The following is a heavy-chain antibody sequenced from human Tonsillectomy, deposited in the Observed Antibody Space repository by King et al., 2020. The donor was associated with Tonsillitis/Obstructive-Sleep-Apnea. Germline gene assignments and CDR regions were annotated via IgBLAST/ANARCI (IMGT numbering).Heavy chain of an antibody. CDR3: CTIFGVVIMHDY. V-gene: IGHV1-46*01. CDR2: INPIGGST. CDR1: GYTFTSYY. D-gene: IGHD3-3*01. J-gene: IGHJ4*02. Sequence: QLVQSGAEVKKPGASVKVSCKASGYTFTSYYMHWVRQAPGQGLEWMGIINPIGGSTSYAQKFQGRVTMTRDTSTSTVYMELSSLRYEDTAVYYCCTIFGVVIMHDYWGKGTLVTVSS.